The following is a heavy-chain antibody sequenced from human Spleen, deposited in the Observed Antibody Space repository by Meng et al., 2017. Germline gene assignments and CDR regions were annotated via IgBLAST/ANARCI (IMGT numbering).Heavy chain of an antibody. CDR3: ARIVSGTEGFDY. V-gene: IGHV1-18*01. D-gene: IGHD6-19*01. Sequence: QVHLVQSGVEVKKTGVSVKISCKVSGYTFTSYGISWVRQAPGQVLEWMGWISAYNGNTNYAQKLQGRVTMTTDTSTSTAYMELRSLRSDDTAIYYCARIVSGTEGFDYWGRGTLVTVSS. CDR2: ISAYNGNT. J-gene: IGHJ4*02. CDR1: GYTFTSYG.